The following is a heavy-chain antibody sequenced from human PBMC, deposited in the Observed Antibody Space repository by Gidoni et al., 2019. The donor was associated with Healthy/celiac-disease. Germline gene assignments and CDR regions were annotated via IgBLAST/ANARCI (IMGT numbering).Heavy chain of an antibody. CDR3: ARPLELRDDAFDI. Sequence: QLQLQESGPGLVKPSETLSLTCPVSGGSISSSSYYWGWIRQPPGKGLEWIGSIYYSGSTYYNPSLKSRVTISVDTSKNQFSLKLSSVTAADTAVYYCARPLELRDDAFDIWGQGTMVTVFS. D-gene: IGHD1-7*01. CDR2: IYYSGST. CDR1: GGSISSSSYY. J-gene: IGHJ3*02. V-gene: IGHV4-39*01.